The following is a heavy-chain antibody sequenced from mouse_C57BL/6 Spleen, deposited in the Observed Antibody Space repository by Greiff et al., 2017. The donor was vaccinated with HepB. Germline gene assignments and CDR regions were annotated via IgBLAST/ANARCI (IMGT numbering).Heavy chain of an antibody. V-gene: IGHV1-80*01. J-gene: IGHJ2*01. Sequence: QVQLKESGAELVKPGASVKISCKASGYAFSSYWMNWVKQRPGKGLEWIGQIYPGDGDTNYNGKFKGKATLTADKSSSTAYMQLSSLTSEDSAVYFCARRGDYDYDGFDYWGQGTTLTVSS. D-gene: IGHD2-4*01. CDR3: ARRGDYDYDGFDY. CDR2: IYPGDGDT. CDR1: GYAFSSYW.